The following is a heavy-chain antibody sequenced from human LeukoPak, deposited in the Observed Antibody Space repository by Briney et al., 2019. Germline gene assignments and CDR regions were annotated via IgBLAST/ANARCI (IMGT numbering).Heavy chain of an antibody. D-gene: IGHD3-16*01. CDR3: ARVGGYYYYGMDV. Sequence: GGSLRLSCAASGFTFSSYEMNWVRQAPGKGLEWVSYISTSGSTIYYADSVKGRFTISRDNAKNSLYLQMSSLSAGDTAVYYCARVGGYYYYGMDVWGKGTTVTVSS. V-gene: IGHV3-48*03. J-gene: IGHJ6*04. CDR1: GFTFSSYE. CDR2: ISTSGSTI.